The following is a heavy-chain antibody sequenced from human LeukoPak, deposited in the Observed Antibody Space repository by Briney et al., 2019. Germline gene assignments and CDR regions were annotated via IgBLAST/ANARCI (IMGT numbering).Heavy chain of an antibody. V-gene: IGHV3-23*01. CDR2: ISGSGVST. CDR3: AKDLPGFFDY. CDR1: GFSVSSNY. Sequence: HAGGSLRLSCAASGFSVSSNYMSWVRQAPGKGLEWVSTISGSGVSTYYADSVKGRFTISRDNSRNTLYLQMNSLRAEDTAVYSCAKDLPGFFDYWGQGTLVTVFS. J-gene: IGHJ4*02.